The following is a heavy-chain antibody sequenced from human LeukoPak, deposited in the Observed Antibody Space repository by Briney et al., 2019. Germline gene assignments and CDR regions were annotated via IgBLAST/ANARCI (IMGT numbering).Heavy chain of an antibody. V-gene: IGHV4-38-2*01. CDR2: IYHSGST. CDR1: GYSISSGYY. CDR3: ARISGTMKNDY. J-gene: IGHJ4*02. D-gene: IGHD3-22*01. Sequence: SETLSPTCAVSGYSISSGYYWGWIRQPPGKGLEWIGSIYHSGSTYYNPSLKSRVTISVDTSKNQFSLKLSSVSAADTAVYYCARISGTMKNDYWGQGTLVTVSS.